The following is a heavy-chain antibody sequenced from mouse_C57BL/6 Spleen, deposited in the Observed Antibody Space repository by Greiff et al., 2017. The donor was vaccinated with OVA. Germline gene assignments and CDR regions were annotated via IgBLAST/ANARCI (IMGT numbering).Heavy chain of an antibody. Sequence: VQLQQSDAELVKPGASVKISCKVSGYTFTDHTLHWMKQRPEQGLEWIGYIYPRDGSTKYNEKFKGKATLTADKSSSTAYMQLNSLTSEDSAFYFGARERIITTIPAWLAYWGQGTLVTVSA. V-gene: IGHV1-78*01. CDR3: ARERIITTIPAWLAY. CDR2: IYPRDGST. D-gene: IGHD1-1*01. J-gene: IGHJ3*01. CDR1: GYTFTDHT.